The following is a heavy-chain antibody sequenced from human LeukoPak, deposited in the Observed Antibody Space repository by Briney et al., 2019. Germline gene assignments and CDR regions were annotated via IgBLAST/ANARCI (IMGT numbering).Heavy chain of an antibody. CDR2: IKRDGSEK. J-gene: IGHJ5*02. D-gene: IGHD4-17*01. CDR3: ARAPGEGWFDP. Sequence: GGSLRLSCAASGFTFSDYYMSWIRQAPGKGLEWVASIKRDGSEKYYVDSVKGRFTISRDNAKNSLYLQMNSLRAEDTALYYCARAPGEGWFDPWGQGTLVTVSS. V-gene: IGHV3-7*01. CDR1: GFTFSDYY.